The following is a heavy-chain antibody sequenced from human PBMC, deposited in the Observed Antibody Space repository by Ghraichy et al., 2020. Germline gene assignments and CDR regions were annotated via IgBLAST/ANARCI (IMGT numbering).Heavy chain of an antibody. V-gene: IGHV3-23*01. D-gene: IGHD4-23*01. CDR2: ISGSGGNT. CDR1: GFSFSSYA. J-gene: IGHJ4*02. Sequence: GESLRLSCAASGFSFSSYALDWVRQAPGKGLEWVSVISGSGGNTYYADSVKDRFTISRDNYQNIMYLQMNSLRAEDTAVYYCAKAVYGGDSGGYYFDFWGQGTLVAVSS. CDR3: AKAVYGGDSGGYYFDF.